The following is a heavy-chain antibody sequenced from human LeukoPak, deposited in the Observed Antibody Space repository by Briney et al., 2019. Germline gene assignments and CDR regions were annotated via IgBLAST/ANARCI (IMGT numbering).Heavy chain of an antibody. V-gene: IGHV4-34*01. CDR2: INHSGST. J-gene: IGHJ4*02. D-gene: IGHD3-10*01. CDR1: GGSFSGYY. Sequence: SETLSLTCAVYGGSFSGYYWNWIRQPSGKGLEWIGEINHSGSTKYNPSLKSRVTLSVDTSKNQFSLKLSSVTAADTAVYYCARRFLVRGVITKPFDYWGQGTLVTVSS. CDR3: ARRFLVRGVITKPFDY.